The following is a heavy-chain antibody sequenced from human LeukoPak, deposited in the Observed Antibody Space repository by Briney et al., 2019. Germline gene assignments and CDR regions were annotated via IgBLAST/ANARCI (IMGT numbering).Heavy chain of an antibody. CDR3: ATERYSSSWQRLNWFDP. J-gene: IGHJ5*02. CDR1: GYTLTELS. V-gene: IGHV1-24*01. D-gene: IGHD6-13*01. Sequence: ASVEVSCRVSGYTLTELSMHWVRQAPGKGLEWMGGFDPEDGETIYAQKFQGRVTMTEDTSTDTAYMELSSLRSEDTAVYYCATERYSSSWQRLNWFDPWGQGTLVTVSS. CDR2: FDPEDGET.